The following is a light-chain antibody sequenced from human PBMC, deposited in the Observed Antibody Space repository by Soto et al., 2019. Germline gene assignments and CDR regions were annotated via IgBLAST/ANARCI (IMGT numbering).Light chain of an antibody. CDR1: QTVSNNY. J-gene: IGKJ5*01. V-gene: IGKV3-20*01. Sequence: EIVLTPSPGTLSLSPCDRATLSCSASQTVSNNYLAWCQQKPGQAPRVIMYGASRRATGIPDRFSGGGSGTDFTLTISRLEPEDFAVYFCQQYAGPPTTFGQGTRLEIK. CDR2: GAS. CDR3: QQYAGPPTT.